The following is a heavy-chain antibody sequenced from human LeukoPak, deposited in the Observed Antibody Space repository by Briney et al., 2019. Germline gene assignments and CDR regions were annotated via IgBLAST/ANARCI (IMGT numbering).Heavy chain of an antibody. D-gene: IGHD6-13*01. CDR2: ISTRGSYI. V-gene: IGHV3-21*04. Sequence: GGSLRLSCIASGFTFSDYSFNWVRQAPGKGLEWVSCISTRGSYIYYADSVKGRFTISRDNAKNSLYLQMNSLRAEDTALYYCAKDKAAGTYYYYYMDVWGKGTTVTISS. CDR1: GFTFSDYS. CDR3: AKDKAAGTYYYYYMDV. J-gene: IGHJ6*03.